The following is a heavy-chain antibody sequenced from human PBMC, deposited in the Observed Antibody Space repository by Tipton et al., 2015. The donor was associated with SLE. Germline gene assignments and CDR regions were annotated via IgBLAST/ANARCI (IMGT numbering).Heavy chain of an antibody. D-gene: IGHD5-12*01. CDR1: GGSISSGSYY. CDR3: ARDGDSGYGKFDY. V-gene: IGHV4-39*07. Sequence: TLSLTCTVSGGSISSGSYYWSWIRQPAGKGLEWIGSIYYSGSTYYNPSLKSRVTISVDTSKNQFSLKLSSVTATDTAVYYCARDGDSGYGKFDYWGQGTLVTVSS. J-gene: IGHJ4*02. CDR2: IYYSGST.